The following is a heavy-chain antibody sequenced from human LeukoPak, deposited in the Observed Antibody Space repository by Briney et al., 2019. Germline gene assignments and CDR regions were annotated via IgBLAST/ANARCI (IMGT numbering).Heavy chain of an antibody. Sequence: ASVKVSCKASGYTFTSYGISWVRQAPGQGREWMGWISAYNGNTNYAQKLQGRVTMTTDTSTSTAYMELRSLRSDDTAVYYCARVEERRAHYYYYMDVWGKGTTVTVSS. D-gene: IGHD5-24*01. V-gene: IGHV1-18*01. CDR1: GYTFTSYG. CDR2: ISAYNGNT. CDR3: ARVEERRAHYYYYMDV. J-gene: IGHJ6*03.